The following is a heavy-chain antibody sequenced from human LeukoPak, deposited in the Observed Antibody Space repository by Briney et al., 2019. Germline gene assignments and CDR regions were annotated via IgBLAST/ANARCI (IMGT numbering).Heavy chain of an antibody. CDR1: GGSISSGSYY. CDR3: AKNGQSGFSFDP. CDR2: IYTSGST. V-gene: IGHV4-61*02. Sequence: SETLSLTCTVSGGSISSGSYYWSWIRQPAGKGLEWIGRIYTSGSTNYNPSLKSRVTISADTSKNQFSLKLNSVTAADTAVYYCAKNGQSGFSFDPWGQGTLVTVSS. J-gene: IGHJ5*02. D-gene: IGHD3-3*01.